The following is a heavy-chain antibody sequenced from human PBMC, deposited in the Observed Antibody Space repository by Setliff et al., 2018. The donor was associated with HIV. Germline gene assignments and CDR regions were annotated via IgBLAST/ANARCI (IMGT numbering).Heavy chain of an antibody. CDR2: IYYSGST. CDR3: ARATTTPIAGMLAPPPDY. Sequence: SETLSLTCTVSGGSISSNSYYWGWIRQPPGKGLEWIGIIYYSGSTYYTPSLKSRVTISVDRSKNQFSLNLSSVTAADTAVYYCARATTTPIAGMLAPPPDYWGQGTLVTVSS. CDR1: GGSISSNSYY. V-gene: IGHV4-39*07. D-gene: IGHD6-13*01. J-gene: IGHJ4*02.